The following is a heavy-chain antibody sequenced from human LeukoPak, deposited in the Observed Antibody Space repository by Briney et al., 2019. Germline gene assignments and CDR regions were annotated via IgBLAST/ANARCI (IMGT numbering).Heavy chain of an antibody. V-gene: IGHV4-4*07. CDR2: IKTSGST. D-gene: IGHD3-22*01. CDR1: GASISSYY. CDR3: ARALYYYDSSGYYFDY. Sequence: SETLSLTCTVSGASISSYYWSWIRQVAGKGLEWIGVIKTSGSTNYNPSLKSRVTMSVDTSKNQFSLKLSSVTAADTAVYYCARALYYYDSSGYYFDYWGQGTLVTVSS. J-gene: IGHJ4*02.